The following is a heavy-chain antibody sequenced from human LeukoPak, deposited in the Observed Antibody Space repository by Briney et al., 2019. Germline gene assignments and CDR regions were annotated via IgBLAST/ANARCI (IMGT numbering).Heavy chain of an antibody. V-gene: IGHV3-23*01. CDR2: ISGGAVST. J-gene: IGHJ4*02. CDR3: AKSGRYCSGGSCYQEASLDY. Sequence: GGSLRLSCAASGFTVSSSDMLWVRQAPGKGLQWVSGISGGAVSTNYADSVKGRFTISRDNSKNTLYLQMNGRRAEDTAVYYCAKSGRYCSGGSCYQEASLDYWGQGTLVTVSS. D-gene: IGHD2-15*01. CDR1: GFTVSSSD.